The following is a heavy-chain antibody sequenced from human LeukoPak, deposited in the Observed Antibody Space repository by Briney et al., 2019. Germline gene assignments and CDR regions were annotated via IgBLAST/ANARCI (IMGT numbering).Heavy chain of an antibody. CDR1: GGSFSGYY. V-gene: IGHV4-34*01. CDR2: INHSGST. D-gene: IGHD2-15*01. Sequence: SETLSLTCAVYGGSFSGYYWSWIRQPPGKGLEWIGEINHSGSTNYNPSLKSRVTISVDTSKNQFSLKLSSVTAADTAVYYCASPGGCSSGSCYSYYYYGMDVWGQGTTVTVSS. CDR3: ASPGGCSSGSCYSYYYYGMDV. J-gene: IGHJ6*02.